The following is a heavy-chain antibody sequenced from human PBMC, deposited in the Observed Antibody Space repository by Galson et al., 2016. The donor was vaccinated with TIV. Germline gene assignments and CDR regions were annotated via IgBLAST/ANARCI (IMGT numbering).Heavy chain of an antibody. CDR2: ISPGGSGT. CDR3: VRGGWSFDY. J-gene: IGHJ4*02. CDR1: GFTLGDYW. Sequence: SLRLSCAASGFTLGDYWMHWVRQAPGKGLVWVSAISPGGSGTDYVDSVKGRFTLTRDNAKNTVFLQMNSLRVEDTAIYCCVRGGWSFDYWGRGALVTVSS. V-gene: IGHV3-74*01. D-gene: IGHD2-15*01.